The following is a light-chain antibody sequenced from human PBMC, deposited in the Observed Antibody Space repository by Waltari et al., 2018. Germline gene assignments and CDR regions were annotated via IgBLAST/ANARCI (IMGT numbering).Light chain of an antibody. CDR1: SSNIGAGYA. V-gene: IGLV1-40*01. CDR3: QSYDSSLSDSV. J-gene: IGLJ2*01. Sequence: QSGLTQPPSVSGAPGQRVTISCTGSSSNIGAGYAVHWYQLLHGTAPKLLIYGNSNQPSGVPDLFSGSKSGTSASLAITVLQAEDEAGYYCQSYDSSLSDSVFGGGTKLTVL. CDR2: GNS.